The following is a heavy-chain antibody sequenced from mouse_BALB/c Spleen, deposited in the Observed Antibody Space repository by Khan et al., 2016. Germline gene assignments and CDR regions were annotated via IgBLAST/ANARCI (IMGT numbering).Heavy chain of an antibody. CDR1: EYTFTNYG. CDR2: INTNTGEP. CDR3: ARTGDYPYYAMDY. Sequence: QIQLVQSGPELKKPGETVKISCKASEYTFTNYGMNWVKQAPGKGLKWMGWINTNTGEPTYAEEFKGRFAFSLEASASTADLQINNLKNEDSATYFCARTGDYPYYAMDYWGQGTSVTVSS. J-gene: IGHJ4*01. V-gene: IGHV9-3*02. D-gene: IGHD2-13*01.